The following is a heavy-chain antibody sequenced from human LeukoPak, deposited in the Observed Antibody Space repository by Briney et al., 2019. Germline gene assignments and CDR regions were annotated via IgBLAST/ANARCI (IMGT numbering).Heavy chain of an antibody. CDR2: IYPGDSDT. D-gene: IGHD3-16*02. CDR1: GYSFTSYW. J-gene: IGHJ4*02. Sequence: GESLKISCKGSGYSFTSYWIGWVRQMPGKGLEWMGIIYPGDSDTRYSPSFQGQVTISADKSISTAYLQWSSLKASDTAMYYCARGRVWGSYRYTGTPRTNLDYWGQGTLVTVSS. V-gene: IGHV5-51*01. CDR3: ARGRVWGSYRYTGTPRTNLDY.